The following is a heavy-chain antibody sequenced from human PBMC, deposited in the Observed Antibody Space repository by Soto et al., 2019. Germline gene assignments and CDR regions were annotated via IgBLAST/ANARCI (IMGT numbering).Heavy chain of an antibody. CDR3: AKGARSGCPWYFDL. D-gene: IGHD6-19*01. J-gene: IGHJ2*01. Sequence: EVQLVESGGGLVQPGRSPRLYCAVSGFTFEDYAMIWVRQVPGKGLECVSSISWNSGAIDYAASVKGRFTISRDNAKKSLYLEMNRLRVEETALYYCAKGARSGCPWYFDLCGRGTLVTVSS. V-gene: IGHV3-9*01. CDR2: ISWNSGAI. CDR1: GFTFEDYA.